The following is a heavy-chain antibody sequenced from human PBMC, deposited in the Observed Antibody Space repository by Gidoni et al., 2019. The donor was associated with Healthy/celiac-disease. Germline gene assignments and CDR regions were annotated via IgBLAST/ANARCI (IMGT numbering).Heavy chain of an antibody. D-gene: IGHD4-17*01. CDR2: IWYDGSNK. CDR3: ARGGRGTTVVNDYFDY. J-gene: IGHJ4*02. V-gene: IGHV3-33*01. CDR1: GFTFSSYG. Sequence: GFTFSSYGMHWVRQAPGKGLEWVAVIWYDGSNKYYADSVKGRFTISRDNSKNTLYLQMNSLRAEDTAVYYCARGGRGTTVVNDYFDYWGQGTLVTVSS.